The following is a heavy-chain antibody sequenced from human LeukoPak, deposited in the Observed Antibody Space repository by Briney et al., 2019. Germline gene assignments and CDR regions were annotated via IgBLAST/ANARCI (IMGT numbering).Heavy chain of an antibody. V-gene: IGHV4-4*07. CDR1: GGSISSYC. Sequence: SETLSLTCAVSGGSISSYCWSWIRQPARKGLEWIGRIYSSGSTKSNPTLKSRVTMSVDTSKNQFSRQLSSVTAADTAVYYCRAAVGISAAYFQHWGQGTLVTVSS. CDR2: IYSSGST. CDR3: RAAVGISAAYFQH. D-gene: IGHD6-13*01. J-gene: IGHJ1*01.